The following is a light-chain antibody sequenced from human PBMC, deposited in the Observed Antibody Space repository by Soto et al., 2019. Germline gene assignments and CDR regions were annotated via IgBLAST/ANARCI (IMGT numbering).Light chain of an antibody. CDR1: NIGTKS. Sequence: SSELTQPPSVSVAPGKTARITCDGNNIGTKSVHWYQQKPGQAPVLVIYYDRDRPSGIPERFSGSNSGNTATLTISRVEAGDEADFHCQVWDSSSDHPVVFGGGTKLTVL. V-gene: IGLV3-21*04. CDR3: QVWDSSSDHPVV. CDR2: YDR. J-gene: IGLJ2*01.